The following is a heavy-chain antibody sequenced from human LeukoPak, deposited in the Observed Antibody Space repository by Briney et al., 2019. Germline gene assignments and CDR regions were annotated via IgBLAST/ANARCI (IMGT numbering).Heavy chain of an antibody. CDR3: ARSYSSGWDFDY. V-gene: IGHV6-1*01. CDR1: GDSVSSYSAA. J-gene: IGHJ4*02. CDR2: TYYRSKWYN. D-gene: IGHD6-19*01. Sequence: SQTLSLTCAISGDSVSSYSAAWNWIRQSPSRGLEWLGRTYYRSKWYNDYAVSVKGRITINPDTSKSQFSLRLTSVTPEDTAVYYCARSYSSGWDFDYWDQGTLVTVSS.